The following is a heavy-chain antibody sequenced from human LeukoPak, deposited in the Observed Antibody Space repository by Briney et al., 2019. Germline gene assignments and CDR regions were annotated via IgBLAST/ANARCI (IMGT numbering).Heavy chain of an antibody. J-gene: IGHJ4*02. D-gene: IGHD6-6*01. CDR2: INPNSGGT. Sequence: ASVKVSCKASGYTFTGYYMHWVRQAPGQGLEWMGWINPNSGGTNYAQKFQGRVTMTRDTSISTVYMELSRLRSDDTAVYYCAREEDSSSDTNFDYWGQGTLVTVSS. CDR1: GYTFTGYY. CDR3: AREEDSSSDTNFDY. V-gene: IGHV1-2*02.